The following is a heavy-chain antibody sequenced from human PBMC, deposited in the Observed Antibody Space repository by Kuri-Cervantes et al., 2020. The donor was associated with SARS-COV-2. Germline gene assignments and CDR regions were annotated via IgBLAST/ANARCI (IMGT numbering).Heavy chain of an antibody. Sequence: ASAKVFCKASGYSSFSYDINWVRQATGQGLEWMGWMNPNSGNAGYAQKFQGRVTMTRNTSISTAYMELSSLRSEDTAVYYWESLGRGRLLWFTNWGQGTLVTVSS. CDR2: MNPNSGNA. J-gene: IGHJ4*02. CDR3: ESLGRGRLLWFTN. V-gene: IGHV1-8*02. D-gene: IGHD3-10*01. CDR1: GYSSFSYD.